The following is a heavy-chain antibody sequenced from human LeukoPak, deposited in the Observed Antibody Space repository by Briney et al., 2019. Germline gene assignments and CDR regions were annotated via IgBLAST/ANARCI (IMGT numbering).Heavy chain of an antibody. V-gene: IGHV3-48*03. D-gene: IGHD6-19*01. CDR2: ISSSGSTI. J-gene: IGHJ3*02. Sequence: PGGSLGLSCAASGFTFSSYEMNWVRQAPGKGLEWVSYISSSGSTIYYADSVKGRFTISRDNSKNTLYLQMNSLRAEDTAVYYCAAQGYSSGWYGDAFDIWGQGTMVTVSS. CDR1: GFTFSSYE. CDR3: AAQGYSSGWYGDAFDI.